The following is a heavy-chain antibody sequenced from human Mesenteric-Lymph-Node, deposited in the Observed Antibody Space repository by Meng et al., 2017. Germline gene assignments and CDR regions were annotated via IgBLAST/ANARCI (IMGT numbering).Heavy chain of an antibody. CDR2: IRNNDNTI. D-gene: IGHD3-22*01. CDR1: GFTFSSYE. Sequence: GESLKISCAASGFTFSSYEMNWVRQAPGKGLEWVSYIRNNDNTIYYADSVKGRFTISRDNAKNSLYLQMDSLRDGDTAVYYCARVRSENFDSSGYVGYYYYGMDVWGQGTTVTVSS. J-gene: IGHJ6*02. CDR3: ARVRSENFDSSGYVGYYYYGMDV. V-gene: IGHV3-48*03.